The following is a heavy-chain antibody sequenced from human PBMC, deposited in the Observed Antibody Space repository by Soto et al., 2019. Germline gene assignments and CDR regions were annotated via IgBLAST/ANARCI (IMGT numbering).Heavy chain of an antibody. Sequence: GESLKISCEAAGYSFTSYLIGWVRLMPAKGLEWMGINYPGDSDARYSPSFQGQVTISADKSINTAYLQWSSLKASDTAIYYCARQIVIVGSTYDAFDIWGQGTMVTVSS. V-gene: IGHV5-51*01. CDR1: GYSFTSYL. D-gene: IGHD1-26*01. CDR3: ARQIVIVGSTYDAFDI. J-gene: IGHJ3*02. CDR2: NYPGDSDA.